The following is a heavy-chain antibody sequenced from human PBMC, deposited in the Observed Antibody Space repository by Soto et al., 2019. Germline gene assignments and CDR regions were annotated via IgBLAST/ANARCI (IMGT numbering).Heavy chain of an antibody. CDR1: GGSFSGYY. J-gene: IGHJ6*02. CDR3: ARGYSGYEIYYYGMDV. CDR2: INHSGST. V-gene: IGHV4-34*01. D-gene: IGHD5-12*01. Sequence: SETLSPTCAVYGGSFSGYYWSWIRQPPGKGLEWIGEINHSGSTNYNPSLKSRVTISVDTSKNQFSLKLSSVTAADTAVYYCARGYSGYEIYYYGMDVWGQGTTVTVSS.